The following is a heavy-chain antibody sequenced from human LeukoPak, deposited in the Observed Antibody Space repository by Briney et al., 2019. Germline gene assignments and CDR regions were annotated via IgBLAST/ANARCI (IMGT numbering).Heavy chain of an antibody. D-gene: IGHD4-17*01. CDR1: GASVSTTPYY. Sequence: SETLSLTCKVSGASVSTTPYYWTWIRQPAGKGLEWIGRIFNTGPANYNPSFKSRVTISLDTSKNQFSLKLSSVTAADTAVYYCARDPGDREAFDIWGQGTMVTVSS. CDR2: IFNTGPA. V-gene: IGHV4-61*10. CDR3: ARDPGDREAFDI. J-gene: IGHJ3*02.